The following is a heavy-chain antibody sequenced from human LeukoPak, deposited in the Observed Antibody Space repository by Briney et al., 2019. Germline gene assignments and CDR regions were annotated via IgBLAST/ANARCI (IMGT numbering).Heavy chain of an antibody. CDR2: IYYSGST. V-gene: IGHV4-59*08. CDR3: ARLKDYYDILTGWAQYYYYGMDV. CDR1: GGSISSYY. D-gene: IGHD3-9*01. J-gene: IGHJ6*02. Sequence: SETLSLTCTVSGGSISSYYWSWIRQPPGKGLEWIGYIYYSGSTNYNPSLKSRVTISVDTSKNQFSLKLSSVTAADTAVYYCARLKDYYDILTGWAQYYYYGMDVWGQGTTVTVSS.